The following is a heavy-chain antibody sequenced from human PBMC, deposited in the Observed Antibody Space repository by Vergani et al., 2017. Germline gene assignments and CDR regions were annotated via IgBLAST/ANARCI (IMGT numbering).Heavy chain of an antibody. D-gene: IGHD4-17*01. Sequence: MGKIGDEVKKPGSSVKVSCKASGGTFSSYAISWVRQAPGQGLEWMGGIIPIFGTANYAQKFQGRVTITADESTSTAYMELSSLRSEDTAVYYCARDRELGYGDPDAFDIWGQGTMVTVSS. J-gene: IGHJ3*02. V-gene: IGHV1-69*01. CDR1: GGTFSSYA. CDR3: ARDRELGYGDPDAFDI. CDR2: IIPIFGTA.